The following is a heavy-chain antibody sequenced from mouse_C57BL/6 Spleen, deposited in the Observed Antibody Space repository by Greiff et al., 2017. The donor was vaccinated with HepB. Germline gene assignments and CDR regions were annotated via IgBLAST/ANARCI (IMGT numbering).Heavy chain of an antibody. CDR3: ARYGYGYDY. CDR1: GYTFTNYW. CDR2: IYPGGGYT. D-gene: IGHD1-2*01. J-gene: IGHJ2*01. Sequence: VQRVESGAELVRPGTSVKMSCKASGYTFTNYWIGWAKQRPGHGLEWIGDIYPGGGYTNYNEKFKGKATLTADKSSSTAYMQFSSLTSEDSAIYYCARYGYGYDYWGQGTTLTVSS. V-gene: IGHV1-63*01.